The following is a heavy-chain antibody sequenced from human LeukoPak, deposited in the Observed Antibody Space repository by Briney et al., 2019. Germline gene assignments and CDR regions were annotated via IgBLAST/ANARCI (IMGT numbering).Heavy chain of an antibody. CDR2: IYSGGTT. J-gene: IGHJ4*02. D-gene: IGHD2-8*02. CDR1: GFTVSSNY. Sequence: GGSLRLSCAASGFTVSSNYMNWVRQAPGKGLEWVSVIYSGGTTYYADSVKGRFTMSRDNSKNTLYLQMNSLRAEDTAVYYCAREVPGGRFDYWGQGTLVTVSS. CDR3: AREVPGGRFDY. V-gene: IGHV3-66*01.